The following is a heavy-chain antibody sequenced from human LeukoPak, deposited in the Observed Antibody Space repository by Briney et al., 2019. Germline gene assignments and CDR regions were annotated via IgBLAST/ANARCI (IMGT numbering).Heavy chain of an antibody. J-gene: IGHJ4*02. V-gene: IGHV1-18*04. D-gene: IGHD3-10*01. CDR2: ISAYNGNT. CDR1: GYTFTSYG. Sequence: ASVRVSCKASGYTFTSYGISWVRQAPGQGLEWMGWISAYNGNTNYAQKLQGRVTMTTDTSTSTAYMELRSLRSDDTAVYYCARDRSYYGSGSLWGQGTLVTVSS. CDR3: ARDRSYYGSGSL.